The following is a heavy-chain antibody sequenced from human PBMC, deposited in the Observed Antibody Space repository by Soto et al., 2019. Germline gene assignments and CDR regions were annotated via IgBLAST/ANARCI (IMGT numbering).Heavy chain of an antibody. J-gene: IGHJ6*02. CDR2: IYYSGST. Sequence: SETLSLTCTVSGGSISSYYWSWIRQPPGKGLEWIGYIYYSGSTNYNPSLKSRVTISVDTSKNQFSLKLSSVTAADTAVYYCARVGRLYYYGMDVWGQGTTVTVS. CDR1: GGSISSYY. V-gene: IGHV4-59*01. CDR3: ARVGRLYYYGMDV.